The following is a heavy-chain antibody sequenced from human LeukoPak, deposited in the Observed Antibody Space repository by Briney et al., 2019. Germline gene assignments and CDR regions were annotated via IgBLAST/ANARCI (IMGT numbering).Heavy chain of an antibody. CDR2: INGDGTTS. CDR1: GFTFSNFW. V-gene: IGHV3-74*01. Sequence: GGSLRLSCSVSGFTFSNFWMDWVRQAPGKGLVWVSTINGDGTTSGGADSVKGRFTISRDNAKNTLYLQMNSLRAEDTAMYYCAGNLGFYTFDSWGQGALVTVSS. D-gene: IGHD2-15*01. CDR3: AGNLGFYTFDS. J-gene: IGHJ4*01.